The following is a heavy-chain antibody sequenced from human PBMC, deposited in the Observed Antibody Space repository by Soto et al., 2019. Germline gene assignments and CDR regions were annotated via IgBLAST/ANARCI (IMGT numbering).Heavy chain of an antibody. CDR3: ARHTKDYDYIWGSYPHFDY. CDR2: ISAYNGNT. V-gene: IGHV1-18*01. J-gene: IGHJ4*02. CDR1: GYTFTSYG. Sequence: GASVKVSCKASGYTFTSYGISRVRQAPGQGLEWMGWISAYNGNTNYAQKLQGRVTMTTDTSTSTAYMELRSLRSDDTAVYYCARHTKDYDYIWGSYPHFDYWGQGTLVTVSS. D-gene: IGHD3-16*02.